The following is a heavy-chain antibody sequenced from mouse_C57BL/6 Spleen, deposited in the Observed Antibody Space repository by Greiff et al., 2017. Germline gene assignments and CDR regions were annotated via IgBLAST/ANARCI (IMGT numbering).Heavy chain of an antibody. CDR1: GYSITSGYY. D-gene: IGHD1-1*01. CDR3: ARGSYYYGSSDYYFDY. J-gene: IGHJ2*01. Sequence: VQLKQSGPGLVKPSQSLSLTCSVTGYSITSGYYWNWIRQFPGNKLEWMGYISYDGSNNYNPSLKNRISITRDTSKNQFFLKLNSVTTEDTATYYCARGSYYYGSSDYYFDYWGQGTTLTVSS. CDR2: ISYDGSN. V-gene: IGHV3-6*01.